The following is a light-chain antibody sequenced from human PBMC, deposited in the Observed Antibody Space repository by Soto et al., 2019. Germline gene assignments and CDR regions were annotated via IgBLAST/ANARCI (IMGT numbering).Light chain of an antibody. CDR1: QRISSS. CDR2: AAS. J-gene: IGKJ4*01. CDR3: QQLNSYPLT. Sequence: DIQLTQSPSSRSASVGGRGPSTCRSSQRISSSLNWYQHKPGKAPKLLIYAASSLQSGVPSRFSGSGSGTDFTLTISSLQPEDFATYYCQQLNSYPLTFGGGTKV. V-gene: IGKV1-39*01.